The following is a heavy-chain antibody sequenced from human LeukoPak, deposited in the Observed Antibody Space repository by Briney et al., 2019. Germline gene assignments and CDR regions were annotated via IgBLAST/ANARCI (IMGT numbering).Heavy chain of an antibody. J-gene: IGHJ4*02. D-gene: IGHD1-26*01. Sequence: GASVKVSCKVSGGTFSSYPTSWVRQAPGQGLEWMGWISAYNGNTNYAQKLQGRVTMTTDTSTSTAYMELRSLRSDDTAVYYCAREVGATSYYFDYWGQGTLVTVSS. CDR2: ISAYNGNT. V-gene: IGHV1-18*01. CDR3: AREVGATSYYFDY. CDR1: GGTFSSYP.